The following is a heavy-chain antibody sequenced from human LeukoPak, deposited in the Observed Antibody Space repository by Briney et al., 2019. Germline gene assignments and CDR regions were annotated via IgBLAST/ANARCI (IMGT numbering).Heavy chain of an antibody. Sequence: SQTLSLICRASGGTISSGTYYWSWIRQPTGQGLEWIGRLYTSGSTKYNPSLKSRVTISLDTSKNQFSLKLRSVTAADTAVYYCARDSETRVAVAGINYSYYYMDVWGKGTTVTVSS. CDR1: GGTISSGTYY. CDR3: ARDSETRVAVAGINYSYYYMDV. CDR2: LYTSGST. J-gene: IGHJ6*03. V-gene: IGHV4-61*02. D-gene: IGHD6-19*01.